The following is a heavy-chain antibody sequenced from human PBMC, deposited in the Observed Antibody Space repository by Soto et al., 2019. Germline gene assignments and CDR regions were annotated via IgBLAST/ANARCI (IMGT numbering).Heavy chain of an antibody. D-gene: IGHD2-8*01. CDR1: GYTFTNYY. Sequence: QVQLVQSGAEGKKPGASVKVSCKASGYTFTNYYIHWVRQAPGQGLEWMGWIDGDSGDTKDAQKCQGWVTMTRDTSINTAYLELSRLTSDDTAVYDCARTPNNGRAGVYGMDVWGQGTTVTVSS. V-gene: IGHV1-2*04. CDR3: ARTPNNGRAGVYGMDV. J-gene: IGHJ6*02. CDR2: IDGDSGDT.